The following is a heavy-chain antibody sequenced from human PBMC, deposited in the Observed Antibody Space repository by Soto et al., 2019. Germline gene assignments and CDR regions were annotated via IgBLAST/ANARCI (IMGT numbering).Heavy chain of an antibody. CDR3: ARFAMVRGVMTHFDY. D-gene: IGHD3-10*01. CDR2: IYPGDSDT. J-gene: IGHJ4*02. CDR1: GYSFTSYW. V-gene: IGHV5-51*01. Sequence: GESLKISCKGSGYSFTSYWIGWVRQMPGKGLEWMGIIYPGDSDTRYSPSFQGQVTISADKSISTAYLQWSSLKASDTAMYYCARFAMVRGVMTHFDYWGQGTLVTVSS.